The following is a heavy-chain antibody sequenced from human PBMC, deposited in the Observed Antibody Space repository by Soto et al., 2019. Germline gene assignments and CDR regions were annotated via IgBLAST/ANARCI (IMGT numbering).Heavy chain of an antibody. D-gene: IGHD6-19*01. CDR2: ITPFNGNT. CDR1: GYTFTYRY. V-gene: IGHV1-45*02. J-gene: IGHJ6*02. CDR3: ARGRVYIAVAGRVCMDV. Sequence: SVKVSCKASGYTFTYRYLHWVRQAPGQALEWMGWITPFNGNTNYAQKFQDRVTITADESTSTAYMELSSLRSEDTAVYYCARGRVYIAVAGRVCMDVWGQGTSVTVSS.